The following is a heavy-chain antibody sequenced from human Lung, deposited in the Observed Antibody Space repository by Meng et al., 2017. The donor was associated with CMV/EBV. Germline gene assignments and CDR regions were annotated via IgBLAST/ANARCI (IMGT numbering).Heavy chain of an antibody. Sequence: SXTXSLTCTVSGGSISSYYWSWIRQPPGKGLEWIGYIYYSGSTNYNPSLKSRVTISVGTSKNQFSLKLSSVTAADTAVYCCASGSGYRYFQHWCQGTLVTVSS. J-gene: IGHJ1*01. CDR3: ASGSGYRYFQH. CDR2: IYYSGST. CDR1: GGSISSYY. D-gene: IGHD3-3*01. V-gene: IGHV4-59*01.